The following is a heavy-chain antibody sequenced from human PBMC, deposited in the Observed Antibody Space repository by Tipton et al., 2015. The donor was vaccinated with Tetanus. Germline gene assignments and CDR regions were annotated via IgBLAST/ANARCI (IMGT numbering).Heavy chain of an antibody. V-gene: IGHV4-39*01. Sequence: TLSLTCTVSGGSISSSSYYWGWIRQPPGKGLEWIGTINYSGGIYYNPSLKSRVTISVDTTKNQFSLKLSSVSAADMAVYYCARRTGGRSYALCDYWGQGALVTVSS. CDR3: ARRTGGRSYALCDY. CDR1: GGSISSSSYY. J-gene: IGHJ4*02. CDR2: INYSGGI. D-gene: IGHD1-26*01.